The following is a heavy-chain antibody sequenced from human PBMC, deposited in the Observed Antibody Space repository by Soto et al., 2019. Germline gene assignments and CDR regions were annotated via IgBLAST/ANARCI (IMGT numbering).Heavy chain of an antibody. J-gene: IGHJ4*02. CDR3: ARTLFSYGPRFDY. V-gene: IGHV4-59*01. CDR2: IYYSGST. D-gene: IGHD5-18*01. Sequence: QVQLQESGPGLVKPSETLSLTCTVSGGSISSYYWSWIRQPPGKGLEWIGYIYYSGSTNSNPTLKSRVTISVDTSKNQFSLKLSSVTAADTAVYYCARTLFSYGPRFDYWGQGTLVTVSS. CDR1: GGSISSYY.